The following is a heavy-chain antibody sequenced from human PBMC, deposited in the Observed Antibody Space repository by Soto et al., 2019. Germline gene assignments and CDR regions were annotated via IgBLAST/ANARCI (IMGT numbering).Heavy chain of an antibody. V-gene: IGHV1-18*01. Sequence: ASVKVSCKASGYTLTIYGISWVRQAPGQGLEWMGWISAYNGNTNYAQKLQGRVTMTTDTSTSTAYMELRSLRSDDTAVYYCARDRYNWNYEERWHAFDIWGQGTMVTVSS. J-gene: IGHJ3*02. CDR2: ISAYNGNT. CDR3: ARDRYNWNYEERWHAFDI. D-gene: IGHD1-7*01. CDR1: GYTLTIYG.